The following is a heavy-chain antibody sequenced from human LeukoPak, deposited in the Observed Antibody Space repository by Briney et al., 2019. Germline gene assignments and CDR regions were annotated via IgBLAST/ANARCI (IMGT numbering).Heavy chain of an antibody. CDR3: AKDLSPMVGAKTFDY. CDR1: GFTLSSYG. J-gene: IGHJ4*02. D-gene: IGHD1-26*01. Sequence: PGGSLRLSCAVSGFTLSSYGMQWVRQAPGKGLEWVAFIRYDGTNKYYADSVKGRFTISRDNSKNTLYLQLHSLRAEDTAVYSCAKDLSPMVGAKTFDYWGQGTLVTVSS. V-gene: IGHV3-30*02. CDR2: IRYDGTNK.